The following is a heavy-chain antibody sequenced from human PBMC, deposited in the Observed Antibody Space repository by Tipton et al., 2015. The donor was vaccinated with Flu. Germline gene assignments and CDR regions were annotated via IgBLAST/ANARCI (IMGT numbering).Heavy chain of an antibody. CDR3: VNIFCADECYSFVPTRSDY. CDR2: MYQDGSA. J-gene: IGHJ4*02. CDR1: GYSISSGYY. V-gene: IGHV4-38-2*02. D-gene: IGHD2-21*01. Sequence: TLSLICTASGYSISSGYYWGWIRQPPGKGLEWIGGMYQDGSAYYNPPLKSRVTISLEKSRNQFSLRLTSVTAADTAVYYCVNIFCADECYSFVPTRSDYWGQGTLVTVSS.